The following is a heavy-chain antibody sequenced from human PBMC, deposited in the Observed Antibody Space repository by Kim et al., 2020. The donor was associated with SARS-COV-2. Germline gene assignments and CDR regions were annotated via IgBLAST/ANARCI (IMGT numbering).Heavy chain of an antibody. CDR3: AREKGGRGTYYDFWRGPPDYYYMDV. D-gene: IGHD3-3*01. V-gene: IGHV4-4*07. CDR2: IYTSGST. Sequence: SETLSLTCTVSGGSISSYYWSWIRQPAGKGLEWIGRIYTSGSTNYNPSLKSRVTMSVDTSKNQFSLKLSSVTAADTAVYYCAREKGGRGTYYDFWRGPPDYYYMDVWGKGTTVTVSS. J-gene: IGHJ6*03. CDR1: GGSISSYY.